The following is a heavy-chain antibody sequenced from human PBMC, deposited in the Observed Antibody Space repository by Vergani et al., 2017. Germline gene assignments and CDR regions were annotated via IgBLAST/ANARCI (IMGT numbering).Heavy chain of an antibody. V-gene: IGHV4-61*02. Sequence: QLQLQESGSGLVKPSQTLSLTCTVSGGSISSGSYYWSWIRQPAGKGLEWIGRIYTSGSTNYNPSLKSRVTISVDTSKNQFSLKLSSVTAADTAVYYCARGTGFGWFDPWGQGTLVTVSS. CDR1: GGSISSGSYY. D-gene: IGHD3-3*01. CDR2: IYTSGST. CDR3: ARGTGFGWFDP. J-gene: IGHJ5*02.